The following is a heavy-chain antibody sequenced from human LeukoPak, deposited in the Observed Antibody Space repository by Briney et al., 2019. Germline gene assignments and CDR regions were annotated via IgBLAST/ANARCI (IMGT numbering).Heavy chain of an antibody. CDR1: GFTFGSYW. D-gene: IGHD2-15*01. CDR2: IKQDESDK. J-gene: IGHJ4*02. V-gene: IGHV3-7*03. Sequence: PGGSLRLACAASGFTFGSYWMAWVRQAPGKGLEWVANIKQDESDKNYVDSVRGRFTISRDNANNLMFLQMNSLRGEDTAVYYCARYVGGSLDYWGRGALVTVSS. CDR3: ARYVGGSLDY.